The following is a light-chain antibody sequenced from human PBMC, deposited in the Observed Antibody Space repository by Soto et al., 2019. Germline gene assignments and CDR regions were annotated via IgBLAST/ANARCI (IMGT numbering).Light chain of an antibody. V-gene: IGKV1-5*01. J-gene: IGKJ1*01. Sequence: DIQMTQSPSTLSASVGDRVTITCRASQSISSWLAWYQQKPGKAPKLLIYDASSLESGVPSRFSGSGSGTDFTLTISSLQPDDFAAYYCQQYNSYSQRTCGQGTKVEIK. CDR3: QQYNSYSQRT. CDR2: DAS. CDR1: QSISSW.